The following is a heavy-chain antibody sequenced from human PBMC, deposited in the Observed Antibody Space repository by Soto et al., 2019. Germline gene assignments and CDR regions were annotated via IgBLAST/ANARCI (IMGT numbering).Heavy chain of an antibody. V-gene: IGHV1-69*06. CDR2: IIPIFGTA. Sequence: SVKVSCKASGGTFSSYAISWVRQAPGQVLEWMGGIIPIFGTANYAQKFQGRVTITADKSTSTAYMELRGLRSDDTAVYYCARCGNWNYASEYWGQGTMVTVSS. CDR3: ARCGNWNYASEY. D-gene: IGHD1-7*01. CDR1: GGTFSSYA. J-gene: IGHJ4*02.